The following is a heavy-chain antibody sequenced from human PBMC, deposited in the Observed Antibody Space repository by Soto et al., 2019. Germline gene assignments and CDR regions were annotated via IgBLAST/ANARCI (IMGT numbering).Heavy chain of an antibody. CDR1: GFSLSRADVG. V-gene: IGHV2-26*02. Sequence: SGPTLVNPTETLTLTCTVSGFSLSRADVGVSWIRQPPGKALECLAHIFSNDETVYSAPLKSRLTIIKDTSKSQVVLIMTNMDPVDTATYDCDRISRYVYDFEYWAQGTMVTVSS. J-gene: IGHJ4*02. D-gene: IGHD5-12*01. CDR3: DRISRYVYDFEY. CDR2: IFSNDET.